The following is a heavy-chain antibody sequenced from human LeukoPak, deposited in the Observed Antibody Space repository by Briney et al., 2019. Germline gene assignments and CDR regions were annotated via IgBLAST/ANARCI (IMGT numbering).Heavy chain of an antibody. V-gene: IGHV4-39*07. CDR2: IYYSGST. CDR3: ARGGSRLRSAFDI. D-gene: IGHD4-17*01. Sequence: PSETLSLTCTVSGGSISSSSYYWGWIRQPPGKGLEWIGSIYYSGSTYYNPSLKSRVTISVDRSKNQFSLKLSSVTAADTAVYYCARGGSRLRSAFDIWGQGTMVTVSS. CDR1: GGSISSSSYY. J-gene: IGHJ3*02.